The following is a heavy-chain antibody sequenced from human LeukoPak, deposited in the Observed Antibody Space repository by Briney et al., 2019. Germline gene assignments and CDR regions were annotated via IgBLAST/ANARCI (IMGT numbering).Heavy chain of an antibody. Sequence: SETLSLTCTVSGYSISSGYYWGWIRQPPGKGLEWIGSIYHSGSTYYSPSLKSRVTISVDTSKNQFSLKLSSVTAADTAVYYCARGRWVDAFDIWGQGTMVTVSS. CDR3: ARGRWVDAFDI. J-gene: IGHJ3*02. V-gene: IGHV4-38-2*02. D-gene: IGHD5-24*01. CDR2: IYHSGST. CDR1: GYSISSGYY.